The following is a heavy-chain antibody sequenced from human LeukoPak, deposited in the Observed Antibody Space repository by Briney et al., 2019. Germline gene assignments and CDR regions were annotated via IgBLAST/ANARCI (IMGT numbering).Heavy chain of an antibody. J-gene: IGHJ4*02. CDR3: ARARVGIGGFDY. CDR2: IYHSGST. Sequence: SETLSLTCAVSGGSISSGGYSWSWIRQPPGKGLEWIGYIYHSGSTYYNPSLKSRVTISVDRYKNQFSLKLSSVTAADTAVYYCARARVGIGGFDYWGQGTLVTVSS. D-gene: IGHD3-16*01. V-gene: IGHV4-30-2*01. CDR1: GGSISSGGYS.